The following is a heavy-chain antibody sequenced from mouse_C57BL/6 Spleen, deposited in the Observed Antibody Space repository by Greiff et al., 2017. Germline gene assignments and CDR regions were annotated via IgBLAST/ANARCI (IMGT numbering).Heavy chain of an antibody. V-gene: IGHV1-55*01. D-gene: IGHD1-1*01. CDR1: GYTFTSYW. J-gene: IGHJ2*01. CDR3: ARCSEYYFDY. Sequence: QVQLQQPGAELVKPGASVKMSCKASGYTFTSYWITWVKQRPGQGLEWIGDIYPGSGSTNYNEKFKSKATLTLDTSSSTAYMQLSSLTSEDSAVYYCARCSEYYFDYWGQGTTLTVSS. CDR2: IYPGSGST.